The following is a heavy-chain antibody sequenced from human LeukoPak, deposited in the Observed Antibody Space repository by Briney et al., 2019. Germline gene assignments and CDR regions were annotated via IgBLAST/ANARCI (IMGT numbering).Heavy chain of an antibody. D-gene: IGHD6-6*01. CDR2: IYPYSGDT. CDR3: ARDRNSGSSLDI. V-gene: IGHV1-2*02. Sequence: ASVKVSCKASGYTFTGYYIHWVRQAPGQGLEWMGWIYPYSGDTNYAQNFQGRVTMSRDTSISTAYMELSSLKSDDTAVYYCARDRNSGSSLDIWGQGTMLTVSS. J-gene: IGHJ3*02. CDR1: GYTFTGYY.